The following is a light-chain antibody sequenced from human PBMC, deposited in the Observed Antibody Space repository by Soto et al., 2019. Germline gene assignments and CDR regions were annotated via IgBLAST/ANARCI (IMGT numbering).Light chain of an antibody. Sequence: EVVLTQSPDTLSLSPGERATLSCRASQSVSSDYLVWYQQTPGQAPRLLIYGASRRATGIPDRFSGSGSGTEFTLTISSLQSEDFAVYYCQQYGSSPWTFGQGTKVDVK. CDR1: QSVSSDY. CDR3: QQYGSSPWT. CDR2: GAS. V-gene: IGKV3-20*01. J-gene: IGKJ1*01.